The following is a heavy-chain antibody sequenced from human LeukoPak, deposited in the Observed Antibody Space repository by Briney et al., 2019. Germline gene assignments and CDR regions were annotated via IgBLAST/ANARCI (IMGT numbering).Heavy chain of an antibody. Sequence: ASVKVSCKASGYTFTGYYMHWVRQAPGQGLEWMGWINPNSGGTNYAQKFQGWVTMTRDTSISTAYMELSRLRSDDTAVYYCARDLSGGGYDLWSAKYYFDYWGQGTLVAVSS. CDR1: GYTFTGYY. V-gene: IGHV1-2*04. CDR3: ARDLSGGGYDLWSAKYYFDY. D-gene: IGHD5-12*01. J-gene: IGHJ4*02. CDR2: INPNSGGT.